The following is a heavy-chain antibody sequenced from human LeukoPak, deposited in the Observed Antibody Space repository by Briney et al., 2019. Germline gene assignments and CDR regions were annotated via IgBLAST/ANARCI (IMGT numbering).Heavy chain of an antibody. CDR3: XXGGLXSSPLDX. D-gene: IGHD3/OR15-3a*01. CDR1: GFTFSNYA. Sequence: GGSLRLSCAASGFTFSNYALTWVRQAPGKGLEWVSVISVSGGDTFYADSVKGRFTISRHNSKNTLSLQMDSLRVEDTAVYHCXXGGLXSSPLDXWGKGTTVTXXS. V-gene: IGHV3-23*01. J-gene: IGHJ6*04. CDR2: ISVSGGDT.